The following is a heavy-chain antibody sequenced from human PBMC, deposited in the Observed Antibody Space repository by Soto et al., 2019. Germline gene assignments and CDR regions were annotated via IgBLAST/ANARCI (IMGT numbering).Heavy chain of an antibody. V-gene: IGHV5-51*01. D-gene: IGHD3-22*01. Sequence: GESLKISCKGSGYSVTSYWIGWVRQMPGKGLEWMGIIYPGDSDTRYSPSFQGQVTISADKSISTAYLQWSSLKASDTAMYYCARIAGAYYDSSGPLAFDIWGQGTMVTVS. CDR1: GYSVTSYW. CDR3: ARIAGAYYDSSGPLAFDI. CDR2: IYPGDSDT. J-gene: IGHJ3*02.